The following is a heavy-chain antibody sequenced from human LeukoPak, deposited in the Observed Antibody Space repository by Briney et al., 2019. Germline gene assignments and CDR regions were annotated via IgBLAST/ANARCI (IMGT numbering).Heavy chain of an antibody. CDR1: GGSFSGYY. D-gene: IGHD4-17*01. V-gene: IGHV4-34*01. CDR2: INHSGST. J-gene: IGHJ2*01. Sequence: SETLSPTCAVSGGSFSGYYWSWIRQPPGKGLEWIGEINHSGSTEYNPSLKSRVTISVDTSKNQFSLKLSSVTAADTAVYYCARPRGAVTTMYFDLWGRGTLVTVSS. CDR3: ARPRGAVTTMYFDL.